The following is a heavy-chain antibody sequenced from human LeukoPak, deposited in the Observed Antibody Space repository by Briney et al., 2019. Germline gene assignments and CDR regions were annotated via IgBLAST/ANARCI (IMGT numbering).Heavy chain of an antibody. CDR1: GGSISSYY. CDR3: AREAPTYYYDSSGPFDY. D-gene: IGHD3-22*01. J-gene: IGHJ4*02. V-gene: IGHV4-4*07. CDR2: IYTSGST. Sequence: PSETLSLTCTVSGGSISSYYWSWIRQPAGKGLEWIGGIYTSGSTNYNPSLKSRVTMSVDTSKNQFSLKLSSVTAADTAVYYCAREAPTYYYDSSGPFDYWGQGTLVTVSS.